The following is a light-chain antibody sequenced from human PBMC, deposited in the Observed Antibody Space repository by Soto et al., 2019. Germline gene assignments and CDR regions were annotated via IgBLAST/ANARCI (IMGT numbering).Light chain of an antibody. CDR2: GAS. CDR1: QSVSSTH. V-gene: IGKV3-20*01. Sequence: EIVLTQSPGTLALSPGERATLSCRASQSVSSTHLAWYQQKPGQPPRLLIYGASSRAAGIPDRFSGSGSGTDFTLTISRREPEDFAVYYCQQYGSSPWTFGQGTKVEIK. J-gene: IGKJ1*01. CDR3: QQYGSSPWT.